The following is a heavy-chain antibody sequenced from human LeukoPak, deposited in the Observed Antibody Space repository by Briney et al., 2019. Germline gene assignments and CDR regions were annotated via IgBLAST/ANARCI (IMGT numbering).Heavy chain of an antibody. V-gene: IGHV4-59*01. Sequence: SETLSLTCTFSGGSISNYYWSWIRQPPGKGLEWIGYIYYTGNTDYSPSLKSRVTMSMDTSKNQFSLKLSSVTAADTATYYCSRGYAYGPNYYFDYWGQGTLVTVSS. CDR1: GGSISNYY. CDR2: IYYTGNT. D-gene: IGHD5-18*01. CDR3: SRGYAYGPNYYFDY. J-gene: IGHJ4*02.